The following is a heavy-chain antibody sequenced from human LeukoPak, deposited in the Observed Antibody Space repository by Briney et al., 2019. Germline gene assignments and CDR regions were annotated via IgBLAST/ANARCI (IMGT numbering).Heavy chain of an antibody. V-gene: IGHV1-2*02. D-gene: IGHD2-15*01. CDR3: ARVGYCSGGSCYPFDY. J-gene: IGHJ4*02. CDR2: INPNSGGT. CDR1: GYTFTSYY. Sequence: ASVKVSCKASGYTFTSYYMHWVRQAPGQGLEWMGWINPNSGGTNYAQKFQGRVTMTRDTSISTAYMELSRLRSDDTAVYYCARVGYCSGGSCYPFDYWGQGTLVTVSS.